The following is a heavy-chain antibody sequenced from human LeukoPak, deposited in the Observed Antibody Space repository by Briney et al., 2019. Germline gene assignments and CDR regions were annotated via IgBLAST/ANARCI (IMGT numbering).Heavy chain of an antibody. D-gene: IGHD2-2*01. V-gene: IGHV1-18*01. Sequence: ASVKVSCKASGYTFTSYGISWVRQAPGQGLEWMGWISAYNGNTNYAQKLQGRVTMTTDTSTSTAYMELRSLRSDDTAVYYCARDQQGEDIVVVPAAENWLDPWGQGTLVTVSS. CDR2: ISAYNGNT. CDR1: GYTFTSYG. CDR3: ARDQQGEDIVVVPAAENWLDP. J-gene: IGHJ5*02.